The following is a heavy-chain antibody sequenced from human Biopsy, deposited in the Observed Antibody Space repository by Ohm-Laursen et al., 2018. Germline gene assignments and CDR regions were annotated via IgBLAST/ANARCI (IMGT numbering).Heavy chain of an antibody. Sequence: SLRLSCAVSESTFRSYWMDWIRQAPGKGLEWVSYISSGGTNIYYADSVKGRFTISRDNAKNSLYLQMNSLRADDTAVYYCARDTRWSPYHMDVWGQGTTVTVSS. J-gene: IGHJ6*02. CDR3: ARDTRWSPYHMDV. D-gene: IGHD4-23*01. CDR1: ESTFRSYW. V-gene: IGHV3-48*03. CDR2: ISSGGTNI.